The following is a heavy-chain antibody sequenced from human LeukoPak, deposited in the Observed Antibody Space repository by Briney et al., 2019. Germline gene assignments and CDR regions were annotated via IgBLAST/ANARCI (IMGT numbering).Heavy chain of an antibody. CDR2: IIPIFGTA. J-gene: IGHJ4*02. V-gene: IGHV1-69*06. CDR1: GGTFSSYA. CDR3: ARDYYDSSGPAY. Sequence: ASVKVSCKSSGGTFSSYAISWVRQAPGQGLAWMGRIIPIFGTANYAQKFQGRVTITADKSTSTAYMELSSLRSEDTAVYYCARDYYDSSGPAYWGQGTLVTVSS. D-gene: IGHD3-22*01.